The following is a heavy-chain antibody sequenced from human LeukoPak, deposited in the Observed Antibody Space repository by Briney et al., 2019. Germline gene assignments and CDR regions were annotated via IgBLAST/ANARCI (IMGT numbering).Heavy chain of an antibody. V-gene: IGHV3-7*01. Sequence: GGSLRLSCAASGFSFSSYWMSWVRQAPGKGLEWVANINQDGSEKYYVDSVKGRFTISRDNAKNSLHLQMNSLRAEETAVYYCARRDGYNTFYFEYWGQGTLVTVSS. J-gene: IGHJ4*02. CDR3: ARRDGYNTFYFEY. CDR1: GFSFSSYW. CDR2: INQDGSEK. D-gene: IGHD5-24*01.